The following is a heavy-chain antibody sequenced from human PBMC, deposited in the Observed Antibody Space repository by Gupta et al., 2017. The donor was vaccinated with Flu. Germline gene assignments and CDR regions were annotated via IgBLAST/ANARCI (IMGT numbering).Heavy chain of an antibody. CDR3: TMARSAAAISCLDY. V-gene: IGHV4-39*01. CDR1: SSSYC. D-gene: IGHD2-2*01. J-gene: IGHJ4*02. CDR2: IYYGGST. Sequence: SSSYCWGCIRQPPGKGLGWSGSIYYGGSTYYDPARKSRVTISVDRAKNQSSRKLRSESAAATRVFYVTMARSAAAISCLDYGRQGTVVTVFS.